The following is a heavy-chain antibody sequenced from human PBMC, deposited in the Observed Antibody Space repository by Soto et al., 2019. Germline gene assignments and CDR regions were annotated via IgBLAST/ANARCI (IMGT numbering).Heavy chain of an antibody. D-gene: IGHD3-3*01. Sequence: PSETLSLTCAVYGGSFSGYYWSWIRQPPGKGLEWIGEINHSGSTNYIPSLKSRVTISVDTSKNHFSLKLSSVTAADTAVYYCARTRGYYDFWSGQRPIPNWFDPWGQGTLVTVSS. CDR2: INHSGST. CDR3: ARTRGYYDFWSGQRPIPNWFDP. V-gene: IGHV4-34*01. J-gene: IGHJ5*02. CDR1: GGSFSGYY.